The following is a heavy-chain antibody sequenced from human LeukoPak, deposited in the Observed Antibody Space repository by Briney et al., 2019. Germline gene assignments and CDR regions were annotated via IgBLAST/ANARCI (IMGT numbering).Heavy chain of an antibody. CDR3: ARGGPYDSGTFYFDY. J-gene: IGHJ4*02. D-gene: IGHD3-10*01. V-gene: IGHV4-59*01. CDR1: GGSISTYY. Sequence: PSETLSLTCTVSGGSISTYYWSWIRQPPGKGLEWIGCIYNSGSTNYNPSLKSRVTLSVDTSKNQFSLKLSPVTAADSAVYYCARGGPYDSGTFYFDYWGQGTLVTVSS. CDR2: IYNSGST.